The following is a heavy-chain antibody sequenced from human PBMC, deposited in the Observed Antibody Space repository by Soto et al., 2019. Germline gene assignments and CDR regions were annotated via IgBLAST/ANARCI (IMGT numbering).Heavy chain of an antibody. V-gene: IGHV3-48*01. D-gene: IGHD6-6*01. Sequence: GGSLRLSCAASGFTFSSYSMNWVRQAPGKGLEWVSYISRSSSTIYHADSVKGRFTISRDNAKNSLYLQMNSLRAEDTAVYYCASREYSSSSRPPDVWGKGTTVTVSS. CDR3: ASREYSSSSRPPDV. J-gene: IGHJ6*04. CDR2: ISRSSSTI. CDR1: GFTFSSYS.